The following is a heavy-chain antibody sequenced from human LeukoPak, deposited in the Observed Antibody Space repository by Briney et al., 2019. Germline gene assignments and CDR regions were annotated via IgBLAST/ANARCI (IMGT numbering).Heavy chain of an antibody. J-gene: IGHJ4*02. CDR1: GGSISSSSYY. D-gene: IGHD4-17*01. CDR3: ARVGRGDYGDYTAGY. V-gene: IGHV4-39*07. CDR2: IYYSGST. Sequence: SETLSPTCTVSGGSISSSSYYWGWIRQPPGKGLEWIGNIYYSGSTYYNPSLKSRVTISEDTSKNQFSLNLSSVTAADTAVYYCARVGRGDYGDYTAGYWGQGILVTVSS.